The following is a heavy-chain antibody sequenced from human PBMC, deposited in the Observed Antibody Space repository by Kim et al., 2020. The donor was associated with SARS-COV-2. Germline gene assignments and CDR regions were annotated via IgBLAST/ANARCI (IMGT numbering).Heavy chain of an antibody. Sequence: GGSLRLSCAASEFSFSTLAMTWVRQAPGKGLAWVSTINNRGSHTYYADSVKGRFTIYRDNSKSTLYLQMNSLRAEDTGVYYCVKDRSDNYLNDDDYVMD. J-gene: IGHJ6*01. CDR2: INNRGSHT. CDR3: VKDRSDNYLNDDDYVMD. D-gene: IGHD1-1*01. V-gene: IGHV3-23*01. CDR1: EFSFSTLA.